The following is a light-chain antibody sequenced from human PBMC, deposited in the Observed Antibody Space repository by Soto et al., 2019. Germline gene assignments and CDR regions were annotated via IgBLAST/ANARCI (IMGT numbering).Light chain of an antibody. CDR3: CAYAGSGTVV. CDR1: SSDIGNYDF. V-gene: IGLV2-23*02. J-gene: IGLJ3*02. CDR2: EVS. Sequence: QSVLTQPASVSGSPGQSITISCTGTSSDIGNYDFVSWYQQVPGTAPKAMIYEVSSRPSGVSNRFSGSKSGNTASLTISGLQAEDEADYYCCAYAGSGTVVFGGGTKLTVL.